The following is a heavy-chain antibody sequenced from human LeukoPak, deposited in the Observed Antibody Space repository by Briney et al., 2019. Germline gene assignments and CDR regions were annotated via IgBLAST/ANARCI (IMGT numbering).Heavy chain of an antibody. CDR1: GFTFSTYG. Sequence: GGSLRLSCAASGFTFSTYGMHWVRQAPGKGLVWVSRLNTDGSTTDYADSVKGQFSISRDNAKNTLYLQMNSLRVEDTAVYYCARDQVLWWKPVGNFDLWGRGTLVTVSS. J-gene: IGHJ2*01. D-gene: IGHD2-21*01. CDR3: ARDQVLWWKPVGNFDL. CDR2: LNTDGSTT. V-gene: IGHV3-74*01.